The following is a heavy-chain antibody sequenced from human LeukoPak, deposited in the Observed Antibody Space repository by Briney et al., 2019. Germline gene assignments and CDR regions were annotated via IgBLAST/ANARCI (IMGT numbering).Heavy chain of an antibody. J-gene: IGHJ4*02. CDR1: GFSFSSYA. Sequence: GRSLRLSCAASGFSFSSYAMHWVRQAPGKGLEWVASISYDGNDKYYADSVKGRFTISRDNSKKTLSVQMNSLRVEDTALYYCAREGKYTSTWPVDHWGQGTLVTVSS. CDR3: AREGKYTSTWPVDH. CDR2: ISYDGNDK. V-gene: IGHV3-30*04. D-gene: IGHD6-19*01.